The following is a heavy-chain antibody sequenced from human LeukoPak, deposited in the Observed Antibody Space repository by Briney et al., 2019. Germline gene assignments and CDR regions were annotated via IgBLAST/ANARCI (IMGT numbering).Heavy chain of an antibody. Sequence: SETLSLTCTVSNGSISSDGSYWGWIRQPPGKGLECIGNMYHGGTTYYSSSLKSRVTMSVDTSNNQFSLKLSSVTAADTAVYYCARISWSAYSGDSVFDYWGQGTLVTVSS. V-gene: IGHV4-39*01. CDR3: ARISWSAYSGDSVFDY. D-gene: IGHD5-12*01. CDR1: NGSISSDGSY. J-gene: IGHJ4*02. CDR2: MYHGGTT.